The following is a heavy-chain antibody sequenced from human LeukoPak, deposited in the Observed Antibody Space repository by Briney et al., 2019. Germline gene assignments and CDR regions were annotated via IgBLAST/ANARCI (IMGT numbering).Heavy chain of an antibody. Sequence: YPGGSLRLSCTASGFTFGDYAMSWFRQAPGKGLEWVGFIRSKAYGGTTEYAASVKGRFTISRDDSKSIAYLQMNSLKTEDTAVYYCTRVVDDSSGYYYEVPFDPWGQGTLVTVSS. D-gene: IGHD3-22*01. CDR1: GFTFGDYA. CDR3: TRVVDDSSGYYYEVPFDP. V-gene: IGHV3-49*03. CDR2: IRSKAYGGTT. J-gene: IGHJ5*02.